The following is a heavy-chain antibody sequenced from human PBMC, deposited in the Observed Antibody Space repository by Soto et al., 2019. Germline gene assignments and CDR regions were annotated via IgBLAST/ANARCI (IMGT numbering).Heavy chain of an antibody. V-gene: IGHV3-53*01. CDR1: GFTVSSNY. J-gene: IGHJ4*02. D-gene: IGHD3-22*01. CDR3: ARGYYDSTAYFDY. Sequence: EVQLVESGGGLIQPGGSLRLSCAASGFTVSSNYMSWVRQAPGKGLEWVSLIYSGGSTYYADFVKGRFTISRDNSKNMVYLQMNSLRAEDTAVYYCARGYYDSTAYFDYWGQGTLVTVSS. CDR2: IYSGGST.